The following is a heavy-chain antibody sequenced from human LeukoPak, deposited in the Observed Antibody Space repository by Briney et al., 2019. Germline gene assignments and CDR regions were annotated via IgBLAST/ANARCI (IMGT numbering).Heavy chain of an antibody. CDR2: ISAYNGNT. D-gene: IGHD3-10*01. J-gene: IGHJ5*02. CDR3: ARDISRYYYGSGSFTHWFDP. V-gene: IGHV1-18*01. CDR1: GYTFTSYG. Sequence: ASVKVSCKASGYTFTSYGISWVRQAPGQGLEWVGWISAYNGNTNYAQKLQGRVTMTTDTSTSTAYMELRSLRSDDTAVYYCARDISRYYYGSGSFTHWFDPWGQGTLVTVSS.